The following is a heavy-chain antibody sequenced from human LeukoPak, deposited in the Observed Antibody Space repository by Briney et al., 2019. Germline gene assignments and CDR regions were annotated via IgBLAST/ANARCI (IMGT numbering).Heavy chain of an antibody. CDR2: INHSGST. D-gene: IGHD6-6*01. CDR3: ARSGHSSSSGNYMDV. CDR1: GGSFSGYY. V-gene: IGHV4-34*01. J-gene: IGHJ6*03. Sequence: ETLSLTCAVYGGSFSGYYWSWIRQPPGKGLEWIGEINHSGSTNYNPSLKSRVTISVDTSKNQFSLKLSSVTAADTAVYYCARSGHSSSSGNYMDVWGKGTTVTVSS.